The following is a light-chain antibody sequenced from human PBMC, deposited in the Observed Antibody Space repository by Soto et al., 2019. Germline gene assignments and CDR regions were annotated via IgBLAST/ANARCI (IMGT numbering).Light chain of an antibody. CDR3: QQRYTTPLFT. CDR2: GTS. CDR1: QSIGNY. V-gene: IGKV1-39*01. Sequence: DIQMTQSPSSLSASVGDRVTITCRASQSIGNYLHWYQQKSGQAPKLLSYGTSRLQIGVTSRFSGSGAGTDFTLTISSLQPEDFATYCWQQRYTTPLFTFGQGTKLDIK. J-gene: IGKJ2*01.